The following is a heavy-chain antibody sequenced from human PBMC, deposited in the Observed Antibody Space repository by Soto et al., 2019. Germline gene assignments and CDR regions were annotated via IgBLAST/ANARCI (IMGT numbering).Heavy chain of an antibody. Sequence: SETLSLTCTVSGGSISSSSYYWGWIRQPPGKGLEWIGSIYYSGSTYYNPSLKSRVTISVDTSKNQFSLKLSSVTAADTAVYYCARNENGWFDPWGQGTLVTVSS. J-gene: IGHJ5*02. CDR2: IYYSGST. CDR1: GGSISSSSYY. V-gene: IGHV4-39*01. D-gene: IGHD1-1*01. CDR3: ARNENGWFDP.